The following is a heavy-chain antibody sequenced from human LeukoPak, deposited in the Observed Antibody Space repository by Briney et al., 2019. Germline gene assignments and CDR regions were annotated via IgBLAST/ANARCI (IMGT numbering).Heavy chain of an antibody. Sequence: SETLSLTCTVSGGSISSGGYYWSWIRQHPGKGLEWIGYIYYSGSTYYNPSLKSRVTISVDTSKNQFSLKLSSVTAADTAVYYCARTVLGKWLLPFDYWGQGALVTVSS. D-gene: IGHD3-22*01. CDR3: ARTVLGKWLLPFDY. CDR1: GGSISSGGYY. J-gene: IGHJ4*02. V-gene: IGHV4-31*03. CDR2: IYYSGST.